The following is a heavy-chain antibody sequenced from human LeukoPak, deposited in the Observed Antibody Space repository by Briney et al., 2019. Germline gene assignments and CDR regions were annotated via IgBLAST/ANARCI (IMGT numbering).Heavy chain of an antibody. CDR2: IYYSGST. D-gene: IGHD3-10*01. Sequence: PSETLSLTCTVSGGSISSSSYYWGWIRQPPGKGLEWIGSIYYSGSTYYNPSLKSRVTISVDTSKNQFSLKLSSVTAADTAVYYCARAPMVRGVITPYYFDYWGQGTLVTVSS. V-gene: IGHV4-39*07. CDR1: GGSISSSSYY. J-gene: IGHJ4*02. CDR3: ARAPMVRGVITPYYFDY.